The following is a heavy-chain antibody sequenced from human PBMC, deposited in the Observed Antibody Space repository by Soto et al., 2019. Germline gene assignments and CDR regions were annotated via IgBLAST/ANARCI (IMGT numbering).Heavy chain of an antibody. CDR2: ISYDGSNK. V-gene: IGHV3-30*18. Sequence: GGSLRLSCAASGFTFSSYGMHRVRQAPGKGLEWVAVISYDGSNKYYADSVKGRFTISRDNSKNTLYLQMNSLRAEDTAVYYCAKPSIRKVSSWVDYWGQGTLVTVSS. D-gene: IGHD6-13*01. CDR3: AKPSIRKVSSWVDY. J-gene: IGHJ4*02. CDR1: GFTFSSYG.